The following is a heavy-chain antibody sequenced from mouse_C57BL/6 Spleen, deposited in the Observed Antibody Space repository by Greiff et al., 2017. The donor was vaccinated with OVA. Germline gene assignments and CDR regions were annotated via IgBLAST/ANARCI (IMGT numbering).Heavy chain of an antibody. CDR1: GYTFTDYY. Sequence: EVQLQQSGPELVKPGASVKISCKASGYTFTDYYMNWVKQSHGKSLEWIGDINPNNGGTSYNQKFKGKATLTVDKSSSTAYMELRSLTSEDSAVYYGARGREFDYWGQGTTLTVSS. CDR2: INPNNGGT. CDR3: ARGREFDY. V-gene: IGHV1-26*01. J-gene: IGHJ2*01.